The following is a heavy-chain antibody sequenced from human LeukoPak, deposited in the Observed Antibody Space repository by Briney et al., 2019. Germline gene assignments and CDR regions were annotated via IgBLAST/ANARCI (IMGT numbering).Heavy chain of an antibody. J-gene: IGHJ4*02. Sequence: SETLSLTCTVSGGSISSSSYYWGWVRQPPGKGLEWIGSIHYSGSTNYNPSLKSRVTISVDTSKNQFSLKLSSVTAADTAVYYCARVSPNTVTTLQYFDYWGQGTLVTVSS. CDR2: IHYSGST. D-gene: IGHD4-17*01. CDR3: ARVSPNTVTTLQYFDY. V-gene: IGHV4-39*07. CDR1: GGSISSSSYY.